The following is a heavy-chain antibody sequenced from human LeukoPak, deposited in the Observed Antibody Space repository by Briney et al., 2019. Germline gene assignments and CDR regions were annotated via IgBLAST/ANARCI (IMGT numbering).Heavy chain of an antibody. CDR3: ARDLYFDF. CDR2: IKQDGSEK. J-gene: IGHJ4*02. CDR1: GFTFSSYA. V-gene: IGHV3-7*04. Sequence: GGSLRLSCAASGFTFSSYAMSWVRQAAGKGLEWVANIKQDGSEKYYVDSVKGRFTISRDNAKNSLYLQMNSLRAEDTAVYYCARDLYFDFWGQGTLVTVSS.